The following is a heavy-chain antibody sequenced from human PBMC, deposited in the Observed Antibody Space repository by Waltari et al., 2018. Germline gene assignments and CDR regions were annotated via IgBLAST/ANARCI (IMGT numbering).Heavy chain of an antibody. V-gene: IGHV1-2*06. CDR3: ASCSGGSCYSEYFQH. Sequence: QVQLVQSGAEVKKPGASVKVSCKASGYTFTGYYMHWVRQAPGQGLEWMGRINPNRGGTNYAQKFQGRVTMTRDTSISTAYMELSRLRSDDTAVYYCASCSGGSCYSEYFQHWGQGTLVTVSS. D-gene: IGHD2-15*01. CDR1: GYTFTGYY. CDR2: INPNRGGT. J-gene: IGHJ1*01.